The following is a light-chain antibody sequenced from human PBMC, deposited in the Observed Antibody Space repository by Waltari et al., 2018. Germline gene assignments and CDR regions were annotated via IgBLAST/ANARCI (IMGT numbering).Light chain of an antibody. Sequence: EIVLTQSPVTLSLSPGERATHSCRASQSVRDYFFWYLQRPGQAPRLLIYDVSKRATGIPDRISGSGSETDFTLTINSLEPEDTAIYFCQQRSNWPPAITFGQGTRLQI. V-gene: IGKV3-11*01. CDR3: QQRSNWPPAIT. CDR2: DVS. J-gene: IGKJ5*01. CDR1: QSVRDY.